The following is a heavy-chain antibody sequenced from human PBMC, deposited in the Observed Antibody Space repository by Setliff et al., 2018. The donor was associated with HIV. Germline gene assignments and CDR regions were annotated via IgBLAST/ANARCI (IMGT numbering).Heavy chain of an antibody. V-gene: IGHV1-69*10. CDR2: IIPIVDIA. CDR1: GGTFSSYA. Sequence: ASVKVSCKASGGTFSSYAISWVRQAPGQGLEWMGGIIPIVDIAKYAQKFQDRVTITADKSTSTAFMELSSLRSEDTAVYYCARGRYDYAWGSHRDYYYYYMDVWGKGTTVTVSS. CDR3: ARGRYDYAWGSHRDYYYYYMDV. D-gene: IGHD3-16*02. J-gene: IGHJ6*03.